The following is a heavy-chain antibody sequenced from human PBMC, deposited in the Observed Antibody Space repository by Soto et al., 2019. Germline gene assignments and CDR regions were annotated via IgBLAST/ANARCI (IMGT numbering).Heavy chain of an antibody. CDR2: ISYDGSNK. J-gene: IGHJ3*02. D-gene: IGHD3-3*01. CDR1: GFTFSSYA. V-gene: IGHV3-30-3*01. CDR3: ARVYYDFWSGYFHNLRNAFDI. Sequence: GGSLRLSCAASGFTFSSYAMHWVRQAPGKGLEWVAVISYDGSNKYYADSVKGRFTISRDNSKNTLYLQMNSLRAEDTAVYYCARVYYDFWSGYFHNLRNAFDIWGQGTMVTVSS.